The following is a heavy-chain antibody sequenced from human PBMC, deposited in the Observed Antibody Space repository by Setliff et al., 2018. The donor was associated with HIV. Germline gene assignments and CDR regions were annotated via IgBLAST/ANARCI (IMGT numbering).Heavy chain of an antibody. J-gene: IGHJ3*02. CDR1: GFSLSTSGVA. V-gene: IGHV2-5*02. Sequence: SGPTLVNPPQTLTLTCTFSGFSLSTSGVAVAWIRRPPGKALEWLALIYWDDDKHYSPSLKSRLTITKDTSKNQVVLTMTTMDPVDTATYYCAHQELGYCSGGSCPPPHAFDIWSQGTMVTVSS. CDR3: AHQELGYCSGGSCPPPHAFDI. D-gene: IGHD2-15*01. CDR2: IYWDDDK.